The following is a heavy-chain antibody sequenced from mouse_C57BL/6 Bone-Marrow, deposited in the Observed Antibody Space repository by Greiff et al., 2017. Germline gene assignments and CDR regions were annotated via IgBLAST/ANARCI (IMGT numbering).Heavy chain of an antibody. CDR2: INPNYGTT. V-gene: IGHV1-39*01. Sequence: VQLQQSGPELVKPGASVKISCKASGYSFTDYNMNWVKQSNGKSLEWIGVINPNYGTTSYNQKFKGKATLTVDQSSSTAYMQLNSLTYEDSAFYYCAISYYGSSRYYFDYWGQGTTLTVSS. D-gene: IGHD1-1*01. CDR1: GYSFTDYN. J-gene: IGHJ2*01. CDR3: AISYYGSSRYYFDY.